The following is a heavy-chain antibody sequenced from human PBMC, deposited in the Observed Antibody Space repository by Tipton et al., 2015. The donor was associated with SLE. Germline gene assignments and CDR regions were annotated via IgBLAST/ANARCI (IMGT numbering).Heavy chain of an antibody. V-gene: IGHV4-59*01. J-gene: IGHJ5*02. CDR3: TRGVRFLEYNYFDP. CDR1: SGSISSDY. Sequence: LRLSCTVSSGSISSDYWTWIRQSPGKRLEWIGYMHYSGSSNYNPSLKSRVTISVDTSNNKFSLKLSSVTAADTAVYFCTRGVRFLEYNYFDPWGQGTLVTVSS. CDR2: MHYSGSS. D-gene: IGHD3-3*01.